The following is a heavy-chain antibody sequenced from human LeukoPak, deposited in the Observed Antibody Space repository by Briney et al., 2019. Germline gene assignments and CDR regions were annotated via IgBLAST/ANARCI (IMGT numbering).Heavy chain of an antibody. Sequence: GGSLRLSCAASGFTFSSYAMSWARQAPGKGLEWVANIKQDGSEKYYVDSVKGRFTISRDNAKNSLYLQMNSLRAEDTAVYYCARDRPEEVAGIDYWGQGTLVTVSS. CDR1: GFTFSSYA. V-gene: IGHV3-7*01. CDR3: ARDRPEEVAGIDY. CDR2: IKQDGSEK. D-gene: IGHD1-14*01. J-gene: IGHJ4*02.